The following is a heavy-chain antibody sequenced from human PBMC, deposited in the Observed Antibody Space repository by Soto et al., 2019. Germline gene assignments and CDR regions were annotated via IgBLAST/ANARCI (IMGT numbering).Heavy chain of an antibody. CDR3: AKDKMEQWLVGGYFDY. CDR1: GFTFRRHA. Sequence: GGSLRLSCSASGFTFRRHAMSWVRQAPGKGLEWVSAIIDDGGRAYYAGSVKGRFTISRDNSKNTLSLQMNSLRAEDTAVYYCAKDKMEQWLVGGYFDYWGQGTQVTVSS. CDR2: IIDDGGRA. V-gene: IGHV3-23*01. D-gene: IGHD6-19*01. J-gene: IGHJ4*02.